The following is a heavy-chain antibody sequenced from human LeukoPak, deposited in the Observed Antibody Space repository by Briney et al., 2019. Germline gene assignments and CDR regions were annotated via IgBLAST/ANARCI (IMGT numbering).Heavy chain of an antibody. CDR1: GFTFSSYS. CDR3: ARDERAFYDFWSGYYPSRYYMDV. D-gene: IGHD3-3*01. J-gene: IGHJ6*03. V-gene: IGHV3-48*04. CDR2: ISSSSSTI. Sequence: GGSLRLSCAASGFTFSSYSMNWVRQAPGKGLEWVSYISSSSSTIYYADSVKGRFTISRDNAKNSLYLQMNSLRAEDTAVYYCARDERAFYDFWSGYYPSRYYMDVWGKGTTVTVSS.